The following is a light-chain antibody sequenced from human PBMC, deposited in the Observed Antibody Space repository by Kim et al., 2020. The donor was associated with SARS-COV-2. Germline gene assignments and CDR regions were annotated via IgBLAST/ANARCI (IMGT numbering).Light chain of an antibody. V-gene: IGLV1-40*01. Sequence: GQRVTISCTGSSSNIGAGYDVHWYQQLPGTAPKLLIYGNSTRPSGVPDRFSGSKSGTSASLAITGLQAEDETDYYCQSYDSSLRGVFGGGTQLTVL. CDR2: GNS. CDR3: QSYDSSLRGV. J-gene: IGLJ3*02. CDR1: SSNIGAGYD.